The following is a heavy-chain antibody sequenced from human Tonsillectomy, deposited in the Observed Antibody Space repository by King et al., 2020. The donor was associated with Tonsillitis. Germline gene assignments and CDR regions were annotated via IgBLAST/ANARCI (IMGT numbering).Heavy chain of an antibody. V-gene: IGHV4-34*01. J-gene: IGHJ4*02. CDR2: INHGGST. D-gene: IGHD6-6*01. CDR3: ARGQFGSSAFDY. Sequence: VQLQQWGAGLLKPSETLSLPCAVYGGSFSGYSLSWIRQPPGKGLKWIGEINHGGSTNYNPSLQSRVTISVDTSKNQFSLKLRSVTAADTAVYYCARGQFGSSAFDYWGQGTLVTVSS. CDR1: GGSFSGYS.